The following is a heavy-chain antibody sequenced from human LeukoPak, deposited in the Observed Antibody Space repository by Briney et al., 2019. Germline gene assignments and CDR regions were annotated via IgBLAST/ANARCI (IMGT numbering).Heavy chain of an antibody. Sequence: GGSLRLSCATSGFTFDDYAMHWVRQAPGKGLEWVSLISGDGGSTYYADSVKGRFTISRDNSKNSLYLQMNSLRTEDTALYYCSKDSSYCGVDGYSNWFDPCGHGTLVTGAS. CDR3: SKDSSYCGVDGYSNWFDP. CDR1: GFTFDDYA. D-gene: IGHD2-21*02. J-gene: IGHJ5*02. CDR2: ISGDGGST. V-gene: IGHV3-43*02.